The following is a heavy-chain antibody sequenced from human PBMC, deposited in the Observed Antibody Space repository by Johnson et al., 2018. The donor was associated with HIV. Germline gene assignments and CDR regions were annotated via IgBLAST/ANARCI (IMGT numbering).Heavy chain of an antibody. CDR1: GFIFDDYA. V-gene: IGHV3-9*01. Sequence: VQLVESGGGLVQPGGSLRLSCAASGFIFDDYAMHWVRQAPGKGLEWVSGISWNSGRTAYADSVRGRFTISRDNAENSLYLQMNSLRAEDTALYYCAKDMGYSSFGFGFDLWGQGTMVTVSS. CDR3: AKDMGYSSFGFGFDL. CDR2: ISWNSGRT. J-gene: IGHJ3*01. D-gene: IGHD6-13*01.